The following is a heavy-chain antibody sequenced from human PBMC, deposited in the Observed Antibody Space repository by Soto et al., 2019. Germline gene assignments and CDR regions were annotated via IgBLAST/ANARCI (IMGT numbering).Heavy chain of an antibody. CDR2: TYYIGNT. J-gene: IGHJ5*02. D-gene: IGHD1-26*01. CDR3: AKWTSYPTWFGP. V-gene: IGHV4-59*01. Sequence: QVQLQESGPGLVKPSETLSLTCTVSGGSISSDYWSWIRQSPGKGLEWIGYTYYIGNTNYNPSLESRATISIDRSKNQFSLKLTSVTAADTAVYYCAKWTSYPTWFGPWGQGILVTVSS. CDR1: GGSISSDY.